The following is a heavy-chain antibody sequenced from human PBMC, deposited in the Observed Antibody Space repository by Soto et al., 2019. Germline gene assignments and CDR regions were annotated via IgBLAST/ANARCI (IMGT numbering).Heavy chain of an antibody. Sequence: VRQAPGNGLERVSYIISRRSTIYYPHSVKGRVTISSNNARNSLYLQMHSLRAEDTADYYCARAGSSWLGFDYWGQGTLVTVSS. V-gene: IGHV3-48*03. CDR2: IISRRSTI. J-gene: IGHJ4*02. D-gene: IGHD2-2*01. CDR3: ARAGSSWLGFDY.